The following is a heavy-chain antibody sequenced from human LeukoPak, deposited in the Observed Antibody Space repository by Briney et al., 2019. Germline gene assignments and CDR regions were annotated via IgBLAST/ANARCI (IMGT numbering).Heavy chain of an antibody. CDR3: ARTELLYYFDY. J-gene: IGHJ4*02. Sequence: PGGSLRLSCAASGFTFSSYSMNWAGQPPGKGLELVSSISSSSSYIYYADSVKGRFTISRDNAKNSLYLQMNSLRAEDTGVYYCARTELLYYFDYWGQGTLVTVSS. CDR1: GFTFSSYS. CDR2: ISSSSSYI. V-gene: IGHV3-21*01. D-gene: IGHD1-7*01.